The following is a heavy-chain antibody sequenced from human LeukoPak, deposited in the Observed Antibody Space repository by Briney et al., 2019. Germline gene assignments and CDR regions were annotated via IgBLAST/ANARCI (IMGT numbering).Heavy chain of an antibody. Sequence: SETLSLTCAVYGGSFSGYYWSWIRQPPGKGLEWIGEINHSGSTNYNPSLKSRVTISVDTSKNQFSLKLSSVTAADTAVYYCARETYYYDSSEDYWGQGTLVTASS. CDR2: INHSGST. V-gene: IGHV4-34*01. D-gene: IGHD3-22*01. CDR3: ARETYYYDSSEDY. J-gene: IGHJ4*02. CDR1: GGSFSGYY.